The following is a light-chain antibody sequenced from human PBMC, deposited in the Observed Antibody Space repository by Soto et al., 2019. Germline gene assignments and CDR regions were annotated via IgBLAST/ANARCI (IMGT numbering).Light chain of an antibody. CDR1: SAHSSYA. V-gene: IGLV4-69*01. J-gene: IGLJ2*01. CDR3: QTWGTGIDVV. CDR2: VNSDGSH. Sequence: QSVLTQSPSASASLGASVKLTCTLSSAHSSYAIAWHQQQPEKGPRFLMKVNSDGSHSKGDEIPDRFSGSTSGAEHYLTISRLQSEDEADYYCQTWGTGIDVVFGGGTKLTVL.